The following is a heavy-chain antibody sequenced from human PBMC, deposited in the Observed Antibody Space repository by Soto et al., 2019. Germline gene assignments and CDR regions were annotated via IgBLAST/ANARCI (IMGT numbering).Heavy chain of an antibody. CDR1: GFTFSSYS. Sequence: GGVLRGSCADFGFTFSSYSMNWVRQAPGKGLEWISYITSTSSNIHYIDSVKGRFTISRDNAKNSLFLQMNSLRDEDTAVYYCARGKDADNANCFDPWGQGTPVTVSS. V-gene: IGHV3-48*02. J-gene: IGHJ5*02. CDR2: ITSTSSNI. D-gene: IGHD2-2*01. CDR3: ARGKDADNANCFDP.